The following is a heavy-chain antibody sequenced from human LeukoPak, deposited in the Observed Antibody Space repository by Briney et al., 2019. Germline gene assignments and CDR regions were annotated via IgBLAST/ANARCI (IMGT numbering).Heavy chain of an antibody. CDR2: IRYDGSNK. V-gene: IGHV3-30*02. CDR1: GFTFSSYG. J-gene: IGHJ4*02. D-gene: IGHD2-2*01. Sequence: PGGSLRLSCAASGFTFSSYGMHWVRQAPGKGLEWVAFIRYDGSNKYYADSVKGRFTISRDNSKNTLYLQMNSLRAEDTAVYYCAKGHLDCSSTSCSKTTKYYFDYWGQGTLVTVSS. CDR3: AKGHLDCSSTSCSKTTKYYFDY.